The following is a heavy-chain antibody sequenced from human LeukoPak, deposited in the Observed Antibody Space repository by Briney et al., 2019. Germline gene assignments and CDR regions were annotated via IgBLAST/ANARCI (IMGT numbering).Heavy chain of an antibody. V-gene: IGHV3-21*01. CDR1: GFTFSSYS. J-gene: IGHJ4*02. Sequence: GGSLRLSCAASGFTFSSYSMNWVRQAPGKGLEWVSSISSSSSNIYYADSVKGRFTISRDNAKNSLYLQMNSLRVEDTAVYYCARDGDYYGSDLDYWGQGTLVTVSS. CDR2: ISSSSSNI. D-gene: IGHD3-10*01. CDR3: ARDGDYYGSDLDY.